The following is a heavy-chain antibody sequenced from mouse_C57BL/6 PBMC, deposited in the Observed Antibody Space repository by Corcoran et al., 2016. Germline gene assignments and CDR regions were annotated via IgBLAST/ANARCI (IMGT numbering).Heavy chain of an antibody. Sequence: QIQFVQHGPELKKPGETVKISCKASGYTFTTYGMSWVKQDPGQGLKWMGWINTYSGVPTYADDFKGRFAFSLATSASTAYLQINNLKNEDTATYFCARTGILNYLDYWGQGTTLTVSS. V-gene: IGHV9-3*01. CDR1: GYTFTTYG. CDR2: INTYSGVP. CDR3: ARTGILNYLDY. J-gene: IGHJ2*01.